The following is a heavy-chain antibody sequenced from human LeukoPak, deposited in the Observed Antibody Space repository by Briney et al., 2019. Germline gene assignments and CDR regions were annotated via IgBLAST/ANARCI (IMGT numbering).Heavy chain of an antibody. CDR3: ARSGYSYGADALDI. J-gene: IGHJ3*02. CDR2: IYYSGST. CDR1: GGSISSHY. Sequence: PSETLSLTCTVSGGSISSHYWSWIRQPPGKGLEWIGYIYYSGSTKYNPSLKSRVTISVDTSKKRFSLKLSSVTAADTAVYYCARSGYSYGADALDIWGQGTMVTVSS. D-gene: IGHD5-18*01. V-gene: IGHV4-59*11.